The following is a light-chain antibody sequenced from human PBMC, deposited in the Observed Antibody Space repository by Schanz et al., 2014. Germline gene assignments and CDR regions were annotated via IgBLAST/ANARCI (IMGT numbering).Light chain of an antibody. CDR2: STN. J-gene: IGLJ3*02. CDR1: SGSVSTSHH. CDR3: VLYVGSGIWV. V-gene: IGLV8-61*01. Sequence: QTVVTQEPSFSVSPGGTVTLTCGLNSGSVSTSHHPSWYQQTPGQAPRTLIYSTNTRSSGVPDRFSGSILGNKAALTITGAQADDESDYYCVLYVGSGIWVFGGGTKVTVL.